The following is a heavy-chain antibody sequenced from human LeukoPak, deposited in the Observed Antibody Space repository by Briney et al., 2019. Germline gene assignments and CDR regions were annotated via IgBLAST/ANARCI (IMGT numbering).Heavy chain of an antibody. CDR2: ISANNGNT. V-gene: IGHV1-18*01. CDR3: ARDSYPVGVTPNWFDP. Sequence: EASVKVSCKASGYTFASYGISWVRQAPGQGLEWMGWISANNGNTKYAQKVQGRVTMTTDTSTSTAYMELRSLRSDDTAVYYCARDSYPVGVTPNWFDPWGQGTLVAVSS. D-gene: IGHD1-26*01. CDR1: GYTFASYG. J-gene: IGHJ5*02.